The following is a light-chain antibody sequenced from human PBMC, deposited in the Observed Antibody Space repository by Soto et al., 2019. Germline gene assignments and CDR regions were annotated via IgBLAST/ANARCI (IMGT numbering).Light chain of an antibody. CDR3: QQYNAN. J-gene: IGKJ4*01. V-gene: IGKV1-5*01. CDR1: QSIRSW. Sequence: DIQMTQSPSTLSASVGDRVTITCRASQSIRSWLAWYQQKPGKAPNLLIYDASNLASGVPSRFSGSGSGTEFTLTISSLQPDDFATYYCQQYNANFGGGTKVDI. CDR2: DAS.